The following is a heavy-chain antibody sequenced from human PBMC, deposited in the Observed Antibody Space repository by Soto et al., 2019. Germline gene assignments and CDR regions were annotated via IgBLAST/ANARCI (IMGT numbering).Heavy chain of an antibody. CDR2: ISSDGGST. CDR3: AKDGGTQWGYDY. V-gene: IGHV3-23*01. D-gene: IGHD1-1*01. J-gene: IGHJ4*02. Sequence: QPGGSLRLSCAASGFTFSSYAMSWVRQAPGKGLEWVSGISSDGGSTYHADSVKGRFTISRDNSKNTLYLLMNSLRAEDTAVYYCAKDGGTQWGYDYWGQGTLVTVPS. CDR1: GFTFSSYA.